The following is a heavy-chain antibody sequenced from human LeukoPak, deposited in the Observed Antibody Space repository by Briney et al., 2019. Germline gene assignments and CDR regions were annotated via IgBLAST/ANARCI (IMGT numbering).Heavy chain of an antibody. Sequence: GASVKVSCKASGYTFTSNYMHWVRQAPGQGLEWVGLINPSGGVSSYAQKFKGRVTMTRDTSTSTVHMELSSLRSEDTAVYYCARDNKERQLGGYWGQGTLVTVSS. J-gene: IGHJ4*02. V-gene: IGHV1-46*01. D-gene: IGHD6-13*01. CDR1: GYTFTSNY. CDR3: ARDNKERQLGGY. CDR2: INPSGGVS.